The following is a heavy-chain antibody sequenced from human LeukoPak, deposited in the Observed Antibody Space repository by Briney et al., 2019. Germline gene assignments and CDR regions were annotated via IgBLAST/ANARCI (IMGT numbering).Heavy chain of an antibody. Sequence: SETLSLTCTVSGGSISSSSYYWGWIRQPPGKGLEWIGSIYYSGSTYYNPSLKSRVTISVDTSKNQFSLKLSSVTAADTAVYYCARHVGCSSTSCLGLFDYWGQGTLVTVSS. J-gene: IGHJ4*02. V-gene: IGHV4-39*01. CDR2: IYYSGST. CDR3: ARHVGCSSTSCLGLFDY. D-gene: IGHD2-2*01. CDR1: GGSISSSSYY.